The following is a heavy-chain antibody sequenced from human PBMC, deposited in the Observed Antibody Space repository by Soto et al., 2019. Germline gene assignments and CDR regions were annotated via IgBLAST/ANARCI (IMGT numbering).Heavy chain of an antibody. CDR1: GYSFTSYW. D-gene: IGHD2-2*01. J-gene: IGHJ4*02. V-gene: IGHV5-51*01. CDR3: ARVSPYPSYCSSTSCYGDYFDY. CDR2: FYPCDSVP. Sequence: PGESLKISCQGSGYSFTSYWIGWVRQMPGKGLEWKGFFYPCDSVPRYSPSFKGRFTISRDNSKILLYLQLNSLRAEDSAVYYCARVSPYPSYCSSTSCYGDYFDYWGQGTLVTVSS.